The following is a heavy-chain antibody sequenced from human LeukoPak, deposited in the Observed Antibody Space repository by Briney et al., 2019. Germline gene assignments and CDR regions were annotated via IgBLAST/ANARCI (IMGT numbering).Heavy chain of an antibody. J-gene: IGHJ4*02. CDR2: FDPEDGET. CDR3: ARGSDSSGYYYAIAKMYYFDY. D-gene: IGHD3-22*01. CDR1: GYTLTELS. V-gene: IGHV1-24*01. Sequence: GASVKVSCKVSGYTLTELSMHWVRQAPGKGLEWMGGFDPEDGETIYAQKFQGRVTMTRNTSISTAYMELSSLRSEDTAVYYCARGSDSSGYYYAIAKMYYFDYWGQGTLVTVSS.